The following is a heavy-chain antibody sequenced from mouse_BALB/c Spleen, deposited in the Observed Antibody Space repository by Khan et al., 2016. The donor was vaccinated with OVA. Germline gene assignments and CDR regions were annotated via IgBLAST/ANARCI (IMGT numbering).Heavy chain of an antibody. V-gene: IGHV1-22*01. CDR1: GYTFTEYT. D-gene: IGHD1-2*01. CDR2: INPNNGGT. Sequence: EVQLQQSGPELVKPGASVKISCKTSGYTFTEYTMHWVKQSHGKSLEWIGRINPNNGGTSYNQKFKGKATLTVDKSSSTAYMELRSLTSEDSAVDYCARRDYCGYYWFFDVWGAGTTVTVSS. J-gene: IGHJ1*01. CDR3: ARRDYCGYYWFFDV.